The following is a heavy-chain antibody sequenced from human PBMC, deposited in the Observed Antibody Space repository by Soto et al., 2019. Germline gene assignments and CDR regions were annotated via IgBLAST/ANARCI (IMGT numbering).Heavy chain of an antibody. D-gene: IGHD1-7*01. V-gene: IGHV1-58*01. Sequence: SVKVSCKASGVTFTSSALQWVRQARGQRLEWIGGIVAGSGNTNYAQKFQERGTIKREMFTSTAYMELSSLRSEHTAVYYCAAGTLELPSWFDPWGQGTLVTVPS. CDR3: AAGTLELPSWFDP. CDR1: GVTFTSSA. J-gene: IGHJ5*02. CDR2: IVAGSGNT.